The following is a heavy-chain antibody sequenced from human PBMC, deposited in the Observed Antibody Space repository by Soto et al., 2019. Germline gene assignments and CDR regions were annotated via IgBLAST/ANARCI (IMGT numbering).Heavy chain of an antibody. Sequence: SETLSLTCTVSGGSISSSSYYWGWIRQPPGKGLGWIGSIYYSGSTYYNPSLKSRVTISVDTSKNQFSLKLSSVTAADTAVYYCARLGCSGGSCYYFDYWGQGTLVTVS. V-gene: IGHV4-39*01. J-gene: IGHJ4*02. CDR1: GGSISSSSYY. CDR2: IYYSGST. D-gene: IGHD2-15*01. CDR3: ARLGCSGGSCYYFDY.